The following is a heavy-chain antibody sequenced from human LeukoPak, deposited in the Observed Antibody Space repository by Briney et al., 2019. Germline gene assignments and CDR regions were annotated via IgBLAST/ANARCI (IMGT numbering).Heavy chain of an antibody. Sequence: PGGSLRLSCAASGFTFSSYAMSWVRQAPGKGLEWVSAISGSGGSTYYADSVKGRFTISRDNSKNTLYLQMNSLRAEDTAVYYCAKADVYSSGWSEAAFDIWGQGTMVTVSS. CDR1: GFTFSSYA. J-gene: IGHJ3*02. D-gene: IGHD6-19*01. V-gene: IGHV3-23*01. CDR2: ISGSGGST. CDR3: AKADVYSSGWSEAAFDI.